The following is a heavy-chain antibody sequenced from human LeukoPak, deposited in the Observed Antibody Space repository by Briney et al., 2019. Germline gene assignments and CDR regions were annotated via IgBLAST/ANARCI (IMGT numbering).Heavy chain of an antibody. CDR3: ARGGYCSSTSCSSFDY. CDR1: GGSFNDYY. D-gene: IGHD2-2*01. J-gene: IGHJ4*02. CDR2: INHSGST. Sequence: SETLSLTCAVYGGSFNDYYWSWIRQPPWKGLDWIGVINHSGSTNYNPSLKSRVTISVDTSKNQFSLKLSSVTAADTAVYYCARGGYCSSTSCSSFDYWGQGTLVTVSS. V-gene: IGHV4-34*01.